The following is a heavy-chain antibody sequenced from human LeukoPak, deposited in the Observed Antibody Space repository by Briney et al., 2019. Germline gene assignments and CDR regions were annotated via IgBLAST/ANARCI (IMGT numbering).Heavy chain of an antibody. CDR3: ARGPVAVAAYNWFDP. Sequence: GGSLRLSCAASGFTLSSYSMNWVRQAPGKGLEWVSSISSSSSYIYYADSVKGRFTISRDNAKNSLYLQMNSLRAEDTAVYYCARGPVAVAAYNWFDPWGQGTLVTVSS. D-gene: IGHD6-19*01. CDR1: GFTLSSYS. V-gene: IGHV3-21*01. CDR2: ISSSSSYI. J-gene: IGHJ5*02.